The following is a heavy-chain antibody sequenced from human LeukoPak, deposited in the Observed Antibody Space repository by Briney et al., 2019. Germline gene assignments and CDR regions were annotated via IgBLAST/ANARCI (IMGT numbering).Heavy chain of an antibody. CDR2: ISAYTGNT. Sequence: SVKVSCTACGYPFTSYGITWVRQAPGQGPDWMGWISAYTGNTNYAQKFQGRVSMPTGTYTTTAYMELRSLRSDDTAVYYCARSYSSSSNFDYWGQGTLVTVSS. J-gene: IGHJ4*02. V-gene: IGHV1-18*01. D-gene: IGHD6-6*01. CDR1: GYPFTSYG. CDR3: ARSYSSSSNFDY.